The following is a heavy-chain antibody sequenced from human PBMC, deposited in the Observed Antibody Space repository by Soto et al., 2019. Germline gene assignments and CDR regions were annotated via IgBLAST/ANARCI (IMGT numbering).Heavy chain of an antibody. J-gene: IGHJ4*02. CDR3: ACLPMPRGPCGF. CDR2: INSDGSTT. D-gene: IGHD3-10*01. V-gene: IGHV3-74*03. CDR1: GFTFSSSW. Sequence: VQLVESGGGLVQPGESLRLSCAASGFTFSSSWMHWVRQAPGKGLVWVSRINSDGSTTQYADSVRGRFTSSRDNAKSTLFLEVNSLTIEDTAVYFCACLPMPRGPCGFWGKGTLVTVSS.